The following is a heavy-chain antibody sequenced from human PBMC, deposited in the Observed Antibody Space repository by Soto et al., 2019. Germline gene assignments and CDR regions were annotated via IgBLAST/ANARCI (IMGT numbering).Heavy chain of an antibody. CDR3: AKMSSENYYDPVFS. D-gene: IGHD3-22*01. CDR1: GFTFSDYY. V-gene: IGHV3-11*01. Sequence: QVQLVESGGGLVKTSGSLRIACAASGFTFSDYYMSWVRQAPGKGLEWVSYISSSGNTIYYADSVKGRFTIARHNPKNSVYLQMNSLRAEDTALYFCAKMSSENYYDPVFSWGQGTLVTVSS. J-gene: IGHJ4*02. CDR2: ISSSGNTI.